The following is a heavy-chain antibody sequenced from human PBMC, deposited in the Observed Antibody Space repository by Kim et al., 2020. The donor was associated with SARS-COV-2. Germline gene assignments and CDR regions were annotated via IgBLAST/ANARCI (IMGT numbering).Heavy chain of an antibody. V-gene: IGHV3-74*01. D-gene: IGHD3-10*01. CDR1: GFTFSSYW. CDR2: INSDGSST. CDR3: ARDQQNYYGSGSYPSHWYYYYGMDV. J-gene: IGHJ6*02. Sequence: GGSLRLSCAASGFTFSSYWMHWVRQAPGKGLVWVSRINSDGSSTRYADSVKGRFTISRDNAKNTLYLQMNSLRAEDTAVYYCARDQQNYYGSGSYPSHWYYYYGMDVWGQGTTVTVSS.